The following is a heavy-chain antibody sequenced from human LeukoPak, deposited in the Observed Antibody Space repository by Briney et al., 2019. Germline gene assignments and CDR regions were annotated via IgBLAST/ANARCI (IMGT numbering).Heavy chain of an antibody. CDR1: GYTFTSYG. V-gene: IGHV1-18*01. Sequence: GAPVKVSCKASGYTFTSYGISWVRQAPGQGLEWMGWISAYNGNTNYAQKLQGRVTMTTDTSTSTAYMELRSLRSDDTAVYYCARDRPYNWNHGRSDWFDPWGQGTLVTVSS. D-gene: IGHD1-14*01. CDR2: ISAYNGNT. CDR3: ARDRPYNWNHGRSDWFDP. J-gene: IGHJ5*02.